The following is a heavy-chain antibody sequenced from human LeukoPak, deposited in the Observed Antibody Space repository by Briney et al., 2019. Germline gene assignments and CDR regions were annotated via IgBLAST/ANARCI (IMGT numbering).Heavy chain of an antibody. CDR2: IYPGYSDD. J-gene: IGHJ5*02. CDR1: GYKLTNNW. CDR3: VRFALTSSLDH. V-gene: IGHV5-51*01. D-gene: IGHD6-13*01. Sequence: GESLQISWKISGYKLTNNWIGGVRQVPGKGLEGMGLIYPGYSDDKYSPSLQGQVTLSVEACRSNGCLELSGMEGADTAIYYCVRFALTSSLDHWGQGTLVTVSS.